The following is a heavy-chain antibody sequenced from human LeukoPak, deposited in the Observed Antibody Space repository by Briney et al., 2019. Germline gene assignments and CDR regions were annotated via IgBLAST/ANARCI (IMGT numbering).Heavy chain of an antibody. CDR3: AKTNYLSTMSLDY. CDR1: GFTLRSYV. J-gene: IGHJ4*02. V-gene: IGHV3-23*01. CDR2: ISGSGDST. D-gene: IGHD3-22*01. Sequence: GESLRLSCVASGFTLRSYVMNWVRQTPGKGLEWVSSISGSGDSTFYADSVKGRFTISRDNSKNTLYLQMNSLRAEDTAVYYCAKTNYLSTMSLDYWGQGTLVTVSS.